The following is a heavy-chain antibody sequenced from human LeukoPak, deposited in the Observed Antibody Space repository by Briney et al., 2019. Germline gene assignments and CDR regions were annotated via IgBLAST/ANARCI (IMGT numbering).Heavy chain of an antibody. J-gene: IGHJ4*02. CDR1: GFTFSSYA. CDR3: AKRGGRYSGSYFEDYYFDY. Sequence: GGSLRLSCAASGFTFSSYAMSWVRQAPGEGLEWVSGFSGRGGTTYYADSVRGRFTISRDNSKNTLYLQMNSLRAEDTAVYYCAKRGGRYSGSYFEDYYFDYWGQGTLVTVSS. CDR2: FSGRGGTT. V-gene: IGHV3-23*01. D-gene: IGHD1-26*01.